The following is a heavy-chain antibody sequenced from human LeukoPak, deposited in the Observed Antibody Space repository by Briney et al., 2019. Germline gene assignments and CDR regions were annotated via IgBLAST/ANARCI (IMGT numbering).Heavy chain of an antibody. CDR1: GFTVSSNY. Sequence: GALRLSCAASGFTVSSNYMSWVRQAPGKGLEWVSVIYSGGSTYYADSVKGRFSISRDNSKNTLYLQMNSLRAEDTAVYYCARGDAFDIWGQGTMVTVSS. J-gene: IGHJ3*02. CDR3: ARGDAFDI. V-gene: IGHV3-53*01. CDR2: IYSGGST.